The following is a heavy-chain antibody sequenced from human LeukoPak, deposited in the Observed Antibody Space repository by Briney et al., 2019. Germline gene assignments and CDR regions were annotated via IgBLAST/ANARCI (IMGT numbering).Heavy chain of an antibody. CDR3: AREGYSSGWGLRTHYNWFDP. D-gene: IGHD6-19*01. CDR2: ISAYNGNT. V-gene: IGHV1-18*01. CDR1: GYTFTSYG. Sequence: ASVKVSCKASGYTFTSYGISWVRQAPGQGLEWMGWISAYNGNTNYAQKLQGRVTMTTDTSTSTAYMELSRLRSDDTAVYYCAREGYSSGWGLRTHYNWFDPWGQGTLVTVSS. J-gene: IGHJ5*02.